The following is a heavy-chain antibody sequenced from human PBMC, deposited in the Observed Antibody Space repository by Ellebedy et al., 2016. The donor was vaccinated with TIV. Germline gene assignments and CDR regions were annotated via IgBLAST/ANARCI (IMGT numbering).Heavy chain of an antibody. D-gene: IGHD3-3*01. V-gene: IGHV3-7*01. CDR2: IKTDGSET. CDR3: VGFGVFNL. CDR1: GFSFSNFW. J-gene: IGHJ5*02. Sequence: PGGSLRLSCAAWGFSFSNFWMSRVRQAPGKGLEWVAHIKTDGSETYYVDSVKGRFTISRENAKNALFLQMDGLRVDDSAVYYCVGFGVFNLWGQGAPVTVSS.